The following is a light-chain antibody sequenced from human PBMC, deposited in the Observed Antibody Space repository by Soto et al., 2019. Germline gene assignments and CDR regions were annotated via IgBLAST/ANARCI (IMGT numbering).Light chain of an antibody. J-gene: IGLJ3*02. Sequence: QSALTQPPSASGSPGQSVTISCTGTSSDVGTHGYVSWYQQHAGKAPKLMIYGVTKRPSGVPDRFSGSKSANTASLTVSGLQAEDEADYYCMCYAGGNNWVFGGGTQLTVL. CDR2: GVT. V-gene: IGLV2-8*01. CDR3: MCYAGGNNWV. CDR1: SSDVGTHGY.